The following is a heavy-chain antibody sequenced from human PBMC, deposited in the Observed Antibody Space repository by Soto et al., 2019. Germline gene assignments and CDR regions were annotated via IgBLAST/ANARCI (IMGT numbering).Heavy chain of an antibody. Sequence: PSETLSLTCAVSGYSISSDYYWAWIRQPPGKGLEWIGSMLYSGLTYYNPSLKSRVTLSVDTSKNQFSVRLNSVTASDTAVYYCAPLSVSLSGPYGIHVWGQGTTVTVSS. J-gene: IGHJ6*02. V-gene: IGHV4-38-2*01. D-gene: IGHD2-15*01. CDR2: MLYSGLT. CDR3: APLSVSLSGPYGIHV. CDR1: GYSISSDYY.